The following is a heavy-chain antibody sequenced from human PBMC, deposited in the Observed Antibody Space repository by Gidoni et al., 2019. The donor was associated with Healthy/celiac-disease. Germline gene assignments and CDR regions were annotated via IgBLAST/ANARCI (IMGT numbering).Heavy chain of an antibody. Sequence: QVQLVQSGAEVQKRVASVKVSCKGSGYTLTELSMHWVRQAPGNGLEWMGGFDPEDGETIYAQKFQGRVIMTEDTSTDTAYMELSSLRSEDTAVYYCATGYYDSSGYYLFFVYWGQGTLVTVSS. J-gene: IGHJ4*02. CDR2: FDPEDGET. CDR3: ATGYYDSSGYYLFFVY. D-gene: IGHD3-22*01. V-gene: IGHV1-24*01. CDR1: GYTLTELS.